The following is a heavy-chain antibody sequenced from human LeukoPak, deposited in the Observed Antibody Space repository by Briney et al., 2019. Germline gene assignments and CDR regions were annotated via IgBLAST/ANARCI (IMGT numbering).Heavy chain of an antibody. V-gene: IGHV4-34*01. J-gene: IGHJ5*02. CDR2: INHSGST. D-gene: IGHD2-15*01. CDR3: ARVVVAARSWFDP. CDR1: GGSFSGYY. Sequence: SETLSLTCAVYGGSFSGYYWSWIRQPPGKGLEWIGEINHSGSTNYNPSLKSRVTISVDTSKNQFSLKLSSVTAADTAVYCCARVVVAARSWFDPWGQGTLVTVSS.